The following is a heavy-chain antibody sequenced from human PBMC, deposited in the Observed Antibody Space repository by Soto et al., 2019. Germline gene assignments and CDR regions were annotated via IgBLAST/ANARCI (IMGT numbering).Heavy chain of an antibody. CDR1: GYIFTAYS. Sequence: AAVEVSCTPSGYIFTAYSMHWVQQAPGQGLEWLGWINPNSGDTIYAQKFQDRVTMTCDTSVSTAYLELSSLSSDDTVLYYCAREASAVVSLDYWGQGTLVTVSS. CDR2: INPNSGDT. CDR3: AREASAVVSLDY. J-gene: IGHJ4*02. V-gene: IGHV1-2*02. D-gene: IGHD2-15*01.